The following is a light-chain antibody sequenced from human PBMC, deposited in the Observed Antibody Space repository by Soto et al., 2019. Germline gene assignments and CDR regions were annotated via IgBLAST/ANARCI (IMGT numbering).Light chain of an antibody. Sequence: EIVLTQSPGTLSLSPGETATLSCRASQSVRDSYLAWYQQKRGQAPRLLIYGASNRATGIPDKFRGSGSGADFTLTISRLEPEDFAVYYCQKCDYLPIFGPGTTVDFK. V-gene: IGKV3-20*01. CDR3: QKCDYLPI. CDR2: GAS. CDR1: QSVRDSY. J-gene: IGKJ3*01.